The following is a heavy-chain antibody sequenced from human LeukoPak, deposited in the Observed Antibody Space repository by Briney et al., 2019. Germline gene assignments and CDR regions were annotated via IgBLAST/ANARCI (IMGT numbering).Heavy chain of an antibody. D-gene: IGHD3-10*01. CDR1: GYTVTSYY. V-gene: IGHV1-2*06. CDR3: ARDLLLWFWETHSSVDD. CDR2: INPNSGGT. J-gene: IGHJ4*02. Sequence: ASVKVSCKAAGYTVTSYYMHRVRQAPGQGLEWMGRINPNSGGTNYAQTFQGRVTMTRHTSLSTAYMKPSRLRSDDTAVYYCARDLLLWFWETHSSVDDWGQGTLVTVYS.